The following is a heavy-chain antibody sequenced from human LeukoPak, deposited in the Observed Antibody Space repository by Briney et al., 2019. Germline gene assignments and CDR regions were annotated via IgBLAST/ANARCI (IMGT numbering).Heavy chain of an antibody. D-gene: IGHD6-19*01. CDR2: ISGSGGST. Sequence: GGSLRLSCVASGFTFNNYAMNWVRQAPGKGLEWVSGISGSGGSTYYADSVKGRFTISRDDSKNTLYVEMNSLRAEDTAIYYCSKFPSSGGYGGGNRFDSWGQGTLVTVSS. CDR3: SKFPSSGGYGGGNRFDS. V-gene: IGHV3-23*01. J-gene: IGHJ5*01. CDR1: GFTFNNYA.